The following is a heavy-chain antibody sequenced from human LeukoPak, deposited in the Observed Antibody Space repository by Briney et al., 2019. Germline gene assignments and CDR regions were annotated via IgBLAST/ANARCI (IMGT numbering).Heavy chain of an antibody. CDR2: IYSGGST. J-gene: IGHJ4*02. CDR1: GFTVSSNY. CDR3: ARDPGRGEYDY. Sequence: GGSLRLSGAASGFTVSSNYMSWVRQAPGKGLEWVSVIYSGGSTYYADSVKGRFTISRDNSKNTLYLQMNSLRAEDTAVYYCARDPGRGEYDYWGQGTLVTVSS. V-gene: IGHV3-53*01. D-gene: IGHD3-16*01.